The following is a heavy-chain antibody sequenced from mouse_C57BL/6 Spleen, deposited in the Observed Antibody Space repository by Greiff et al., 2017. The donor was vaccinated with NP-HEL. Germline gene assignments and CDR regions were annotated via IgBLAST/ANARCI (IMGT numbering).Heavy chain of an antibody. CDR2: IFPGNGST. CDR1: GYTFTSNW. V-gene: IGHV1-56*01. CDR3: GGQAWFAY. Sequence: QVQLQQSGPELVRPGASVKISCKAPGYTFTSNWMQWVRQRPGQGLEWIGEIFPGNGSTYYNEKFKGKATLTVDTSSSTAYMQLSSLTSEDSAVYFCGGQAWFAYWGQGTLVTVSA. J-gene: IGHJ3*01. D-gene: IGHD3-3*01.